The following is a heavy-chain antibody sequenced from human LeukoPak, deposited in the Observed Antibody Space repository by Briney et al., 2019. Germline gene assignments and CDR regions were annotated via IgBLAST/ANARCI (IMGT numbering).Heavy chain of an antibody. J-gene: IGHJ4*02. CDR2: INPNSGGT. CDR1: GHTFTGYY. Sequence: ASVRVSCKASGHTFTGYYMHWVRQAPGQGLEWMGWINPNSGGTNYAQKFQGRVTMTRDTSISTAYMELSRLRSDDTAVYYCASTTRGYSYASPFDYWGQGTLVTVSS. D-gene: IGHD5-18*01. CDR3: ASTTRGYSYASPFDY. V-gene: IGHV1-2*02.